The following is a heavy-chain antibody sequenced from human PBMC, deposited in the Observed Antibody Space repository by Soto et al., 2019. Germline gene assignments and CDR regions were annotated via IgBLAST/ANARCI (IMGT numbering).Heavy chain of an antibody. Sequence: GASVKVSCKASGYTFTSYGISWVRQAPGQGLEWMGWISAYNGNTNYAQKLQGRVTMTTDTSTSTAYMELRSLRSDDTAVYYCARDLSLYSGSYYEAPSAFDIWGQGTMVTVSS. J-gene: IGHJ3*02. CDR1: GYTFTSYG. CDR3: ARDLSLYSGSYYEAPSAFDI. CDR2: ISAYNGNT. V-gene: IGHV1-18*01. D-gene: IGHD1-26*01.